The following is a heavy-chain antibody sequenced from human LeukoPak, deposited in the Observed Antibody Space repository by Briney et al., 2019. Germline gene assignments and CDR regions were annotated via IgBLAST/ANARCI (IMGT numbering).Heavy chain of an antibody. CDR2: ISGSGGST. Sequence: GGSLRLSCAASGFTFSSYAMSWVRQAPGKGLEWVSAISGSGGSTYYADSVKGRFTISRDKSKNTLYLQMNSLRAEDTAVYYCAKDDVVNSRLFDYWGQGTLVTVSS. CDR1: GFTFSSYA. CDR3: AKDDVVNSRLFDY. V-gene: IGHV3-23*01. J-gene: IGHJ4*02. D-gene: IGHD2/OR15-2a*01.